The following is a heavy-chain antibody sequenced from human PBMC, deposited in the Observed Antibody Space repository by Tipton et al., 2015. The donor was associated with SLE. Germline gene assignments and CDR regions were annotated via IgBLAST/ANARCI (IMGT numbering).Heavy chain of an antibody. CDR3: ASHPRHNRDYSDSVDGLDI. Sequence: SLRLSCAASGFTFSSYSMNWVRQAPGKGLEWVSSISSSSSYIYYADSVKGRFTISRDNAKNSLYLQMNSLRAEDTAVYYCASHPRHNRDYSDSVDGLDIWGQGTMVTVSS. V-gene: IGHV3-21*01. D-gene: IGHD4-11*01. CDR2: ISSSSSYI. J-gene: IGHJ3*02. CDR1: GFTFSSYS.